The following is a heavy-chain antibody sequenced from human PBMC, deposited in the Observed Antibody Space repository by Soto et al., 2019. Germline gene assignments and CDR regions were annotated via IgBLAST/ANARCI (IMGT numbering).Heavy chain of an antibody. CDR1: GFTFRSSA. Sequence: GVSLRLSCAASGFTFRSSAMSWVRQAPGKGLEWVSVISGSGAFMYHADSVKGRFTTSRDNSKSTLFLQMSSLKAEDTAIYYCAKMARAGGHQLVPNDFDCWGQGTLVTVSS. CDR2: ISGSGAFM. D-gene: IGHD1-1*01. J-gene: IGHJ4*02. V-gene: IGHV3-23*01. CDR3: AKMARAGGHQLVPNDFDC.